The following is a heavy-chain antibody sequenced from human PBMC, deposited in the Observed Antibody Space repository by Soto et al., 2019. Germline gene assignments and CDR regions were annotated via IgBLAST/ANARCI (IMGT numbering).Heavy chain of an antibody. CDR3: ARGGKDYDILTGYPYYYYYYMDV. V-gene: IGHV3-11*01. CDR1: GFTFSDYY. CDR2: ISSSGSTI. Sequence: GGSLRLSCAASGFTFSDYYMSWIRQAPGKGLEWVSYISSSGSTIYYADSVKGRFTISRDNAKNSLYLQMNSLRAEDTAVYYCARGGKDYDILTGYPYYYYYYMDVWGKGTTVTVSS. D-gene: IGHD3-9*01. J-gene: IGHJ6*03.